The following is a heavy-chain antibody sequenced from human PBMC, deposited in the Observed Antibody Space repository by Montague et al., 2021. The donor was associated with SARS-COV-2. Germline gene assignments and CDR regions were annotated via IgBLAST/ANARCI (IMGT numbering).Heavy chain of an antibody. D-gene: IGHD6-13*01. CDR2: IHHSGGS. Sequence: SETLSLTCAVSGASISNAFWWGWVRQPPGKGLEWIGEIHHSGGSNYNPSLASRVTISLDYSKNQLSLMLSSVTAADTAMYYCASHHVWQQLITWGQGTLVSVSP. CDR1: GASISNAFW. V-gene: IGHV4-4*02. CDR3: ASHHVWQQLIT. J-gene: IGHJ5*02.